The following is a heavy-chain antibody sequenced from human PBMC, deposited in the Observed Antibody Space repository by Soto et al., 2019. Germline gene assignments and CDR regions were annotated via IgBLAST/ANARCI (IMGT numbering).Heavy chain of an antibody. CDR1: GYSISSSNW. CDR2: IYYSGST. CDR3: ARLLSGSHDAFDI. Sequence: SETLSLTCAVSGYSISSSNWWGWIRQPPGRGLEWIGYIYYSGSTYYNPSLKSRVTMSLDTSKNQVSLKLSSVTAVDTAVYYCARLLSGSHDAFDIWGQGTMVTVSS. D-gene: IGHD1-26*01. J-gene: IGHJ3*02. V-gene: IGHV4-28*01.